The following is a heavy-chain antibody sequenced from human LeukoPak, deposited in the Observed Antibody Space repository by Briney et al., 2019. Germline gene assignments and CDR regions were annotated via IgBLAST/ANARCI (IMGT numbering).Heavy chain of an antibody. Sequence: GGSLRLSCAASGFTFSSYGMHWVRQAPGKGLEWVAVIWYDGSNKYYADSVKGRFTISRDNSKNTLYLQMNSLRAEDTAVYYCAKGQGEDSGYDPGFDPWGQGTLVTVCS. CDR1: GFTFSSYG. J-gene: IGHJ5*02. CDR3: AKGQGEDSGYDPGFDP. V-gene: IGHV3-33*06. CDR2: IWYDGSNK. D-gene: IGHD5-12*01.